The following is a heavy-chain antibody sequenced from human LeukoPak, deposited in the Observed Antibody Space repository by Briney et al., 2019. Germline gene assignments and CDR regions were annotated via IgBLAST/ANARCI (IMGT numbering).Heavy chain of an antibody. CDR3: ARDSWFFYYYYYGMDV. Sequence: ASVKVSCKASGYTFSSYGISWVRQAPGQGLEWMGWISAYNGNTNYAQKLQGRVTMTTDTSTSTAYMELRSLRSDDTAVYYCARDSWFFYYYYYGMDVWGKGTTVTVSS. J-gene: IGHJ6*04. CDR2: ISAYNGNT. V-gene: IGHV1-18*04. D-gene: IGHD3-10*01. CDR1: GYTFSSYG.